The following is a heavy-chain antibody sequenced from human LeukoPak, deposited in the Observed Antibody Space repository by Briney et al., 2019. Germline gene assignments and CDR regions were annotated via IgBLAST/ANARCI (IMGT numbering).Heavy chain of an antibody. CDR3: ARGDIVVLPAGIPHNWFDP. CDR1: GYTLTELS. CDR2: FDPEDGET. Sequence: ASVKVSCKVSGYTLTELSMHWMRQAPGKGLEWMGGFDPEDGETIYAQKFQGRVTMTEDTSTDTAYMELSRLRSDDTALYYCARGDIVVLPAGIPHNWFDPWGQGTLVTVSS. D-gene: IGHD2-2*02. V-gene: IGHV1-24*01. J-gene: IGHJ5*02.